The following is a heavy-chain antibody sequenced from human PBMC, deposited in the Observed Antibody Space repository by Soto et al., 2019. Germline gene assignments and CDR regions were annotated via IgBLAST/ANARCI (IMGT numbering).Heavy chain of an antibody. CDR2: IYPGDSDT. J-gene: IGHJ5*02. V-gene: IGHV5-51*01. Sequence: RGESLKISCKGSGYSFTTYWIARVRQMPGKVLECMGIIYPGDSDTRYSPSFQGQVTISADKSINTAYLQWSSLKASDSAIYYCARPFDTSGWYDHWGQGTLVTVSS. CDR3: ARPFDTSGWYDH. CDR1: GYSFTTYW. D-gene: IGHD6-19*01.